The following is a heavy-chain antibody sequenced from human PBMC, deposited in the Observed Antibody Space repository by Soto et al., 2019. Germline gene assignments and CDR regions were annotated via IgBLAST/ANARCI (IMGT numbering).Heavy chain of an antibody. Sequence: ASVKVYCTAAGYAFKSYDVMWVRKKPGQGLEWMGWISGHNGKADYAENFQGRVIMTTDTSTATASMDLRGLRSDDTAVYYCARKGYIGNFAMDVWGQGTTVTVAS. CDR3: ARKGYIGNFAMDV. CDR1: GYAFKSYD. D-gene: IGHD5-12*01. CDR2: ISGHNGKA. J-gene: IGHJ6*02. V-gene: IGHV1-18*04.